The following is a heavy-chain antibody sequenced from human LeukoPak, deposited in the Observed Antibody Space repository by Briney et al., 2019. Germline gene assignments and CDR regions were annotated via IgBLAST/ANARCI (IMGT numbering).Heavy chain of an antibody. J-gene: IGHJ4*02. CDR1: GFTFSSYA. CDR2: ISGSGGST. Sequence: GGSLRLSCAASGFTFSSYAMSWVRQAPGKGLEWVSAISGSGGSTYYADSVKGRFTISRDNSKNTLYLQMNSLRAEDTAVYYCAKDPYYYDSSGYYPFDYWGQGTLVTVSS. V-gene: IGHV3-23*01. D-gene: IGHD3-22*01. CDR3: AKDPYYYDSSGYYPFDY.